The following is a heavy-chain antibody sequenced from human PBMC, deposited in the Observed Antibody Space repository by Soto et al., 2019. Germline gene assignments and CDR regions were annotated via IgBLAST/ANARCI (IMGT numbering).Heavy chain of an antibody. Sequence: PGGSLRLSCAASGFTFSSYSMNWVRQAPGKGLEWVSSISRSSSYIYYADSVKGRFTISRDNSKQTLYLQMNSLRAEDTAVYYCAKGGYTFGFLFDCWGQGTLVTVSS. J-gene: IGHJ4*02. CDR1: GFTFSSYS. CDR2: ISRSSSYI. V-gene: IGHV3-21*04. D-gene: IGHD5-18*01. CDR3: AKGGYTFGFLFDC.